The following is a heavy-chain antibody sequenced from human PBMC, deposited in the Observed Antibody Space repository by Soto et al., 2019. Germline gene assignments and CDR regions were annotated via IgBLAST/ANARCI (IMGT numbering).Heavy chain of an antibody. CDR2: IIPIFGTA. D-gene: IGHD3-22*01. J-gene: IGHJ4*02. CDR3: ARIAPYYYDSSGYVY. V-gene: IGHV1-69*13. Sequence: AASVKVSCKASGGTFSSYAISWVRQAPGQGLEWMGGIIPIFGTANYAQKFQGRVTITADESTSTAYMELSSLRSEDTAVYYCARIAPYYYDSSGYVYWGQGTLVTVSS. CDR1: GGTFSSYA.